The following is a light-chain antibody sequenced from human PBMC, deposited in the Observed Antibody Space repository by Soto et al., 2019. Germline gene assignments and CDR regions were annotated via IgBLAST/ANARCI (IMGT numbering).Light chain of an antibody. J-gene: IGLJ2*01. CDR3: CSYAGSYTFEV. V-gene: IGLV2-11*01. CDR2: DVS. Sequence: SALTQPRSVSGSPGQSVTISCTGTSSDVGGYNYVSWYQQHPGKAPKLMIYDVSKRPSGVPDRFSGSKSGNTASLTISGLQAEDEADYYCCSYAGSYTFEVFGGGTKLTVL. CDR1: SSDVGGYNY.